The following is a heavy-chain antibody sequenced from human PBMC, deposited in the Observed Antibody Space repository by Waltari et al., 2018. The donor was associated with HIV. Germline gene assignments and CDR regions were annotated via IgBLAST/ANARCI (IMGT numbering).Heavy chain of an antibody. J-gene: IGHJ4*02. CDR3: ARASHYIEFSTFDGDYYFDV. CDR2: LNSDGSSR. CDR1: GFSVSNHW. Sequence: VQLVASGGGSIKTGGSLRRSCTASGFSVSNHWLDWVRQGPGKGLVWVARLNSDGSSRNYADAVKGRFVISRDNARNTVYLQLNSLRVEDTAMYFCARASHYIEFSTFDGDYYFDVWGRGTRVAVSS. V-gene: IGHV3-74*01. D-gene: IGHD2-15*01.